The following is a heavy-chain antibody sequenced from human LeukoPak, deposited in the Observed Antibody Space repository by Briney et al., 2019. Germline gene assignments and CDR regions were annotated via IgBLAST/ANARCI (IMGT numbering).Heavy chain of an antibody. J-gene: IGHJ6*03. V-gene: IGHV1-46*01. CDR3: ASHRIPYYYYYMDV. CDR2: INPSGGST. CDR1: GYTFTSYY. Sequence: ASVKVSCKASGYTFTSYYMHWVRQAPGQGLEWMGIINPSGGSTSYAQKFHGRVTITRDMSTSTVYMELSSLRSEDPAVYYCASHRIPYYYYYMDVWGKGTTVTVSS.